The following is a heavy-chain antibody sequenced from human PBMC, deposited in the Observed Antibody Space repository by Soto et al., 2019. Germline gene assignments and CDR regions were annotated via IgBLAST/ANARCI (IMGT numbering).Heavy chain of an antibody. V-gene: IGHV4-59*01. CDR1: GGSISSYY. Sequence: SETLSLTCTVSGGSISSYYWSWIRQPPGKGLGWIGYIYYSGSTNYNPSLKSRVTISVDTSKNQFSLKLSSVTAADTAVYYCASSSKADDFWSGYPYWGQGTLVTVSS. CDR2: IYYSGST. J-gene: IGHJ4*02. CDR3: ASSSKADDFWSGYPY. D-gene: IGHD3-3*01.